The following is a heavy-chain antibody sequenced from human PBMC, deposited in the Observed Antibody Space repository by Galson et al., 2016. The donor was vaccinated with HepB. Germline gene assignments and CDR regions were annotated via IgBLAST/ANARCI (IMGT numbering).Heavy chain of an antibody. Sequence: SLRLSCAASGFTFDDYAMHWVRQAPGKGLEWVSGISWNGVSRGYADSVKGRFTISRDNAKNSLYLQMNSLSAEDTALYYWAKDYGQWLGGSDGGMDVWGQGTTVTVSS. J-gene: IGHJ6*02. CDR2: ISWNGVSR. V-gene: IGHV3-9*01. D-gene: IGHD6-19*01. CDR1: GFTFDDYA. CDR3: AKDYGQWLGGSDGGMDV.